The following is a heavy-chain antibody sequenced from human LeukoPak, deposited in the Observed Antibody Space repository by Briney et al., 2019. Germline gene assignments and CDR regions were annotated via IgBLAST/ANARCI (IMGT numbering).Heavy chain of an antibody. J-gene: IGHJ4*02. CDR3: ARDHSYSGAASVPFDY. CDR2: IIPIFGTA. Sequence: ASVKVSCKASGGTFSSYAISWVRQAPGQGLEWMGGIIPIFGTANYAQKFQGRVTITADESTSTAYMELSSLRSEDTAVYYCARDHSYSGAASVPFDYWGQGTLVTVSS. CDR1: GGTFSSYA. D-gene: IGHD3-10*01. V-gene: IGHV1-69*13.